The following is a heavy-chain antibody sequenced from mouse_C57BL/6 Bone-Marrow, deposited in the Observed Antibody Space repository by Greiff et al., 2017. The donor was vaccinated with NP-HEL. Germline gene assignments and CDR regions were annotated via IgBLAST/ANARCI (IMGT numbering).Heavy chain of an antibody. CDR3: AREGYYGSSAWFAY. CDR1: GYTFTSYW. D-gene: IGHD1-1*01. V-gene: IGHV1-55*01. Sequence: QVQLQQPGAELVKPGASVKMSCKASGYTFTSYWITWVKQRPGKGLEWIGDIYPGSGSTNYNEKFKSKATLTVDTSSSTAYMQLSSLTSEDSAVYYCAREGYYGSSAWFAYWGQGTLVTVSA. CDR2: IYPGSGST. J-gene: IGHJ3*01.